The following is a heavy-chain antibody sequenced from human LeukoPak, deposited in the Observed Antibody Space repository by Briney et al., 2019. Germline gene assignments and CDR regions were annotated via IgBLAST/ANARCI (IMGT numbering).Heavy chain of an antibody. CDR2: ISSSGSTI. CDR1: GFTFSSYE. D-gene: IGHD4-11*01. J-gene: IGHJ6*03. Sequence: QTGGSLRLSCAASGFTFSSYEMNWVRQAPGKGLEWVSYISSSGSTIYYADSVKGRFTISRDNAKNSLYLQMNSLRAEDTAVYYCVRADYSKSSGPHYYYYMDVWGKGTTVTVSS. CDR3: VRADYSKSSGPHYYYYMDV. V-gene: IGHV3-48*03.